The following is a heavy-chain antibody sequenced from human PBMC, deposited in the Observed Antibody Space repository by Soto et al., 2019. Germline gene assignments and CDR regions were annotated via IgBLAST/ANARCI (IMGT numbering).Heavy chain of an antibody. CDR3: ARDPCFSCFDI. J-gene: IGHJ3*02. V-gene: IGHV3-48*04. CDR2: ISTRRSTI. D-gene: IGHD2-15*01. CDR1: GFTCSSYS. Sequence: GGSLRLSCAASGFTCSSYSINWVRHGQGKELEWVSYISTRRSTIYYPDSAKGRFTISRANADNSLYLQMASLRVEVTAVYYCARDPCFSCFDIRGRRTMVTVSS.